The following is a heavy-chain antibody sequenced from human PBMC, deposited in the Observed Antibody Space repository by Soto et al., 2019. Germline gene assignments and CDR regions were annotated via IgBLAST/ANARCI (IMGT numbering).Heavy chain of an antibody. Sequence: SETLSLTCTVSGGSISSSSYYWGWIRQPPGKGLEWIGSIYYSGSTYYNPSLKSRVTISVDTSKNQFSLKLSSVTAADTAVYYCARPPEITNDPIIMITFGGVIVIPEACHYYYGMDVWGQGTTVTVSS. D-gene: IGHD3-16*02. CDR2: IYYSGST. CDR1: GGSISSSSYY. V-gene: IGHV4-39*01. J-gene: IGHJ6*02. CDR3: ARPPEITNDPIIMITFGGVIVIPEACHYYYGMDV.